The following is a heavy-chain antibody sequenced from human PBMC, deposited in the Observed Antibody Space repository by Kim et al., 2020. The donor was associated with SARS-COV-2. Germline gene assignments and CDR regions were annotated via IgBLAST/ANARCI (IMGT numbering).Heavy chain of an antibody. CDR2: IWYDGSNK. D-gene: IGHD2-21*02. CDR3: ARVGCGGDCYEVRGGAYYYYYGMDV. CDR1: GFTFSSYG. J-gene: IGHJ6*02. Sequence: GGSLRLSCAASGFTFSSYGMHWVRQAPGKGLEWVAVIWYDGSNKYYADSVKGRFTISRDNSKNTLYLQMNSLRAEDTAVYYCARVGCGGDCYEVRGGAYYYYYGMDVWGQGTTVTVSS. V-gene: IGHV3-33*01.